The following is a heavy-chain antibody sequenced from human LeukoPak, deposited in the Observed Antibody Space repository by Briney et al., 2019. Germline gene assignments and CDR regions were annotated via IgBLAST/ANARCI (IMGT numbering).Heavy chain of an antibody. CDR3: ASGHSGGATRFDY. J-gene: IGHJ4*02. V-gene: IGHV4-4*07. CDR2: IYASGTT. D-gene: IGHD1-26*01. CDR1: GGSFGSCH. Sequence: SETLSLTCTISGGSFGSCHWIWIRQPAGKGLEWIGRIYASGTTLYDPSLNSRVTLSVDTSKNQISLKPTSVTAADTAVYYCASGHSGGATRFDYWGQGTLVTVSS.